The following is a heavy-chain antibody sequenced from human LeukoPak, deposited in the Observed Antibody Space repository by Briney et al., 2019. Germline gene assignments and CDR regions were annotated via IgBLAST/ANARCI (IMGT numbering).Heavy chain of an antibody. V-gene: IGHV4-59*08. D-gene: IGHD2-15*01. CDR1: GGSISSYY. CDR2: IYYSGST. Sequence: SETLSLTCTVSGGSISSYYWSWTRQPPGKGLEWIGYIYYSGSTNYNPSLKSRVTISVDTSKNQFSLKLSSVTAADTAVYYCARVVVVAATPLFDIWGQGTMVTVSS. CDR3: ARVVVVAATPLFDI. J-gene: IGHJ3*02.